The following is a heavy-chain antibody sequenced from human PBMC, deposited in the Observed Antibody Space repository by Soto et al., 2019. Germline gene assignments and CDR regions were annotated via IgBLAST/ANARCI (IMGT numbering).Heavy chain of an antibody. Sequence: QVQLQESGPGLVKPSGTLSLTCAVSGGSSSSNNWWSWVRQPPGKGLEWIGEIYHSGSSNYNPSFKSRVTISVDKSKKQFSLKLSSVTAADTAVYQCARDGEKPVAFDIWGQGTKVTVSS. D-gene: IGHD2-21*01. V-gene: IGHV4-4*02. CDR1: GGSSSSNNW. CDR3: ARDGEKPVAFDI. J-gene: IGHJ3*02. CDR2: IYHSGSS.